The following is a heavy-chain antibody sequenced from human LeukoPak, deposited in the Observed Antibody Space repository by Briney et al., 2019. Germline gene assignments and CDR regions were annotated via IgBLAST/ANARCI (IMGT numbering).Heavy chain of an antibody. CDR3: AKGPCCGRASCYGDFDY. J-gene: IGHJ4*02. CDR2: ISGSGGST. D-gene: IGHD2-2*01. Sequence: GGSLRLSCAASGFTFSSYGMSWVRQAPGKGLEWVSAISGSGGSTYYADSVKGRFTISRDNSKNTLYLQMNSLRAEDTAVYYCAKGPCCGRASCYGDFDYWGQGTLVTVSS. V-gene: IGHV3-23*01. CDR1: GFTFSSYG.